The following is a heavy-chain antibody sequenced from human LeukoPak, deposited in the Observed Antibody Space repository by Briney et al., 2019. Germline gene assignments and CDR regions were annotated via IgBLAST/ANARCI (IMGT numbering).Heavy chain of an antibody. CDR2: ISTSSSTI. Sequence: GGSLRLSCAASGFTFSIYSMNWVRQAPGKGLEWVSYISTSSSTIYYADSVKGRFTISRDNAKNSLYLQMNSLRAEDTAVYYCARTYDFGRGPPGDAFDNWGPGTLVTVSS. D-gene: IGHD3-3*01. CDR1: GFTFSIYS. CDR3: ARTYDFGRGPPGDAFDN. V-gene: IGHV3-48*04. J-gene: IGHJ3*02.